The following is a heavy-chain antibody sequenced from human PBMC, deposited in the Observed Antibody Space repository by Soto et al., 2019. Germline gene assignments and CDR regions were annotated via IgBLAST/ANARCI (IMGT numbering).Heavy chain of an antibody. CDR3: ARERGFLGFGDPSGEQFAY. D-gene: IGHD3-10*01. Sequence: GGSLRLSCAASGFTFSSYSMNWVRQAPGKGLEWVSSISSSSSYIYYADSVKGRFTISRDNAKNSLYLQMNSLRAEDTAVYYCARERGFLGFGDPSGEQFAYWGQGPLVTVSS. CDR1: GFTFSSYS. CDR2: ISSSSSYI. J-gene: IGHJ4*02. V-gene: IGHV3-21*01.